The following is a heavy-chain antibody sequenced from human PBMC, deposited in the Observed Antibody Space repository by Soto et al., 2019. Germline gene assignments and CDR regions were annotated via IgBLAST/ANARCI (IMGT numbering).Heavy chain of an antibody. CDR3: ARPAGGSYPTSRVYDY. D-gene: IGHD3-10*01. CDR2: ISTDGVKT. CDR1: GFTFNNYD. J-gene: IGHJ4*02. V-gene: IGHV3-23*01. Sequence: GGSLRLSCAASGFTFNNYDMRWVRQAPGKGLEWVSAISTDGVKTLYADSVKCRFTISSDNSKNTLYLQMNSLRVEDAAIYYCARPAGGSYPTSRVYDYWGQGTLVTVSS.